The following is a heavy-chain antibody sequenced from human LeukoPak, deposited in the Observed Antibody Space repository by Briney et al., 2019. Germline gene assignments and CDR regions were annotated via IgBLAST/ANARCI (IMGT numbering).Heavy chain of an antibody. CDR2: ISYDGSNK. CDR1: GFTFSSYA. Sequence: GGSLRLSCAASGFTFSSYAVHWVRQAPGKGLEWVAVISYDGSNKYYADSVKGRFTISRDNSKNTLYLQMNSLSAEDTAVYYCARDPDPAWGQGTLVTVSS. CDR3: ARDPDPA. J-gene: IGHJ5*02. V-gene: IGHV3-30-3*01.